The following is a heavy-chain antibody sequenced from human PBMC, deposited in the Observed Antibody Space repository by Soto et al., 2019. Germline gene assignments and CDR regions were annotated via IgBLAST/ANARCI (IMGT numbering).Heavy chain of an antibody. V-gene: IGHV6-1*01. J-gene: IGHJ5*02. CDR1: GDSGAKNRAA. Sequence: RTHTGAISGDSGAKNRAAWNWIRQSPSRGLELLGRTYYRSKWYNDYAVSVKSRITINPDTSKNQFSLQLNSVTPEDTAVYYCARAFSYCSSTSCYIYTWFAPWGQGTLVTGSS. D-gene: IGHD2-2*02. CDR3: ARAFSYCSSTSCYIYTWFAP. CDR2: TYYRSKWYN.